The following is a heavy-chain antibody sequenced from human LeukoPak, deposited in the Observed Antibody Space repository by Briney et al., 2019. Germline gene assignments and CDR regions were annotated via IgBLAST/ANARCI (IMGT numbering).Heavy chain of an antibody. Sequence: SETLSLTCTVSGGSISSSYWSWIRQPPGKGLEWIGYIYYSGNTNYNPSLKSRVTISVDTSKNQFSLKLTSVTAADTAVYYCARGPRIAARRGKAFDIWGQGTMVTVSS. CDR1: GGSISSSY. V-gene: IGHV4-59*01. CDR2: IYYSGNT. J-gene: IGHJ3*02. CDR3: ARGPRIAARRGKAFDI. D-gene: IGHD6-6*01.